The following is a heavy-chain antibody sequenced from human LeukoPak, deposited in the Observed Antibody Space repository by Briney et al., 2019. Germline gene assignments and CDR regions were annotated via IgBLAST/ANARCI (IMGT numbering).Heavy chain of an antibody. Sequence: SETLSLTCTVSGGSISSHYWGWIRQPPGKGLEWIGVSTYYNPSLKNRVTISRDTSKNQFSLKLSSVTAADTAIYYCARAGYSYGIISYFDSWGQGILVTVSS. CDR2: VST. V-gene: IGHV4-39*01. D-gene: IGHD5-18*01. J-gene: IGHJ4*02. CDR1: GGSISSHY. CDR3: ARAGYSYGIISYFDS.